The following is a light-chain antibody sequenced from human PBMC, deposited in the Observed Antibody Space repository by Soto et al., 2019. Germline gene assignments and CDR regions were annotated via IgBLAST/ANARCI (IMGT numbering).Light chain of an antibody. CDR1: QSVSSY. V-gene: IGKV3-11*01. CDR3: QQYESYSPLT. Sequence: EIVLTQSPATLSLSPGERATLSCRASQSVSSYLAWYQQKPGQAPRLLIYDASNRATGIPARFSGSGSGTDFTLTISSLQPDDFATYYCQQYESYSPLTFGGGTKVEIK. J-gene: IGKJ4*01. CDR2: DAS.